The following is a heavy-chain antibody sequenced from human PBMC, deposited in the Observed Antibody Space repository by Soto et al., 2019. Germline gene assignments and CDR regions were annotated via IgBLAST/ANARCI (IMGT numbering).Heavy chain of an antibody. CDR2: IIPILGIA. CDR1: GGTFSSYT. V-gene: IGHV1-69*08. J-gene: IGHJ2*01. Sequence: QVQLVQSGAEVKKPGSSVKVSCKASGGTFSSYTISWVRQAPGQGLEWMGRIIPILGIANYAQKFQGRVTITADKSTSTAYMELSSLRSEDTAVYYCAREIKGAYDYDSPNWYFDLWGRGTLVTVSS. D-gene: IGHD3-22*01. CDR3: AREIKGAYDYDSPNWYFDL.